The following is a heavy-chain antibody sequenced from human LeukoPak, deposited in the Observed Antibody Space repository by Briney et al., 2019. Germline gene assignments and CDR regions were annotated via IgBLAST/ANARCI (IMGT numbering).Heavy chain of an antibody. Sequence: NSSETLSLTCTVSGGSISSGGYYWSWIRQHPGKGLEWIGYIYYSGSTYYNPSLKSRVTISVDTSKNQFSLKLSSVTAADTAVYYCARVYDLGDRGYSGYDLSFFDYWGQGTLVTVSS. CDR3: ARVYDLGDRGYSGYDLSFFDY. CDR2: IYYSGST. J-gene: IGHJ4*02. D-gene: IGHD5-12*01. CDR1: GGSISSGGYY. V-gene: IGHV4-30-4*08.